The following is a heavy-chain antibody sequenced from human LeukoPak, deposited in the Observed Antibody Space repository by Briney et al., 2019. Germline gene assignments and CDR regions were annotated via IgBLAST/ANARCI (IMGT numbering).Heavy chain of an antibody. CDR3: ARRRDFIDY. CDR1: GIILSRYG. J-gene: IGHJ4*02. V-gene: IGHV3-33*01. D-gene: IGHD3/OR15-3a*01. Sequence: PGGSLRLSCAASGIILSRYGMLWVRQAPGKGLEWVAVIWFDGTNKYYADSVKGRFAISRDNAKNSLYLQMNSLRAEDTAVYYCARRRDFIDYWGQGTLVTVSS. CDR2: IWFDGTNK.